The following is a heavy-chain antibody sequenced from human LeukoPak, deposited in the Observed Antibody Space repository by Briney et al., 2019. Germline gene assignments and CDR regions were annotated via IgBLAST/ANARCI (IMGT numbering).Heavy chain of an antibody. CDR1: GGSISSYY. Sequence: SETLSLTCTVSGGSISSYYWSWIRQPPGKGLEWIGYIYYSGSTNYNPSLKSRVTISVDTSKNQFTLKLSSVTAANTGVYYCARYLDFYGSGSYYSPPFFDYWGQGTLVTVSS. V-gene: IGHV4-59*01. D-gene: IGHD3-10*01. CDR2: IYYSGST. J-gene: IGHJ4*02. CDR3: ARYLDFYGSGSYYSPPFFDY.